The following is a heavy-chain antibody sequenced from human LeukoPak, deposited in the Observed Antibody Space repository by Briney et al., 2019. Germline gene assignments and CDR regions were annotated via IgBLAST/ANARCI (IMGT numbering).Heavy chain of an antibody. Sequence: PGGSLRLSCAASGFTFSSYGMSWVRQAPGKGLEWVSAISGSGGSTYYADSVKGRFTVSRDNSKYTLYLQMNILRPEDTAVYYCAKTITGDMYEIDYWGQGTLVTVSS. CDR2: ISGSGGST. J-gene: IGHJ4*02. D-gene: IGHD3-16*01. V-gene: IGHV3-23*01. CDR3: AKTITGDMYEIDY. CDR1: GFTFSSYG.